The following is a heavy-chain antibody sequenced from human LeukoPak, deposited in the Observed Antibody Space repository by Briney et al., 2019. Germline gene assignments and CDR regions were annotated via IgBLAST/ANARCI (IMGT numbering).Heavy chain of an antibody. CDR3: VRDGGYSYGPFDY. J-gene: IGHJ4*02. D-gene: IGHD5-18*01. V-gene: IGHV3-48*01. CDR1: GFTFSTYT. CDR2: ISSSSSTI. Sequence: GGSLRLSCAASGFTFSTYTMDWVRQAPGKGLEWVSYISSSSSTIYYADSVKGRFTISRDNAKNSLYLQMNSLRAEDTAVYYCVRDGGYSYGPFDYWGQGTLVTVSS.